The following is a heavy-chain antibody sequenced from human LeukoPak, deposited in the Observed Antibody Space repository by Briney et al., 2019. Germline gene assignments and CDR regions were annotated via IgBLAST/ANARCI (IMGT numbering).Heavy chain of an antibody. CDR1: GFSFSSFA. Sequence: PGGSLRLSCAASGFSFSSFALHWVRQAQGKGLEWVAATSPAGNEIYYADSVKGRFTISRDNSNNTLYLQMNSLRPEDTAVYYCARVEMPIIAVFDYWGQGTLVTVSS. CDR3: ARVEMPIIAVFDY. CDR2: TSPAGNEI. V-gene: IGHV3-30*01. J-gene: IGHJ4*02. D-gene: IGHD5-24*01.